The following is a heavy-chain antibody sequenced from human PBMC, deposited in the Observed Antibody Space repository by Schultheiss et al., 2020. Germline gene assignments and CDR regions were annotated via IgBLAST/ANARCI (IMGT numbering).Heavy chain of an antibody. CDR1: GYTFTGYY. V-gene: IGHV1-2*04. CDR3: ARGVAVAGTNEIDY. D-gene: IGHD6-19*01. Sequence: ASVKVSCKASGYTFTGYYMHWVRQAPGQGLEWMGWINPNSGGTNYAQKFQGWVTMTRDTSISTAYMELSRLRSDDTAVNYCARGVAVAGTNEIDYWRQGTLVTVSS. CDR2: INPNSGGT. J-gene: IGHJ4*02.